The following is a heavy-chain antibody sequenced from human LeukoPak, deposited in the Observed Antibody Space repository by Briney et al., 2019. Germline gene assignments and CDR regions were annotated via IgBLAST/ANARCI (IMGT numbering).Heavy chain of an antibody. Sequence: PSETLSLTCTVSGGSISSGSYYWSWIRQPAGNGLEWIGRIHTSGSTNHNPSLKSRVTISVDTSKNQFSLKLSSVTAADTAVYYCARSWGIFGVVRYAFDIWGQGTMVTVSS. V-gene: IGHV4-61*02. CDR2: IHTSGST. D-gene: IGHD3-3*01. CDR3: ARSWGIFGVVRYAFDI. CDR1: GGSISSGSYY. J-gene: IGHJ3*02.